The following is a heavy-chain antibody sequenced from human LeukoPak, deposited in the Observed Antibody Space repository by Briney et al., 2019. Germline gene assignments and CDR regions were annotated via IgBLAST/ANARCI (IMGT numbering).Heavy chain of an antibody. J-gene: IGHJ4*02. Sequence: SETLSLTCTVSGGSISSYYWSWIRQPPGKGLEWIGYIYYSGSTNYSPSLKSRVTISVDTSKNQFSLKLSSVTAADTAVYYCARDRGNSGYDQFDYWGQGTLVTVSS. CDR1: GGSISSYY. D-gene: IGHD5-12*01. CDR3: ARDRGNSGYDQFDY. CDR2: IYYSGST. V-gene: IGHV4-59*01.